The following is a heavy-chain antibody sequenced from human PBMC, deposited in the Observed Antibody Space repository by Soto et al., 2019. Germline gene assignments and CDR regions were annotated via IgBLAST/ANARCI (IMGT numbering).Heavy chain of an antibody. J-gene: IGHJ6*03. CDR3: AKSNSSYYYYYYMDV. CDR2: ISGSGGST. D-gene: IGHD2-2*01. V-gene: IGHV3-23*01. Sequence: GGSLRLSCAASGFTFSSYAMSWVRQAPGKGLEWVSAISGSGGSTYYADSVKGRFTISRDNSKNTLYLQMNSLRAEDTVVYYCAKSNSSYYYYYYMDVWGKGTTVTVSS. CDR1: GFTFSSYA.